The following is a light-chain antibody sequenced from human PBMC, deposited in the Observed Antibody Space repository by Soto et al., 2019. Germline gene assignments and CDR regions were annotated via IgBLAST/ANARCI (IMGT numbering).Light chain of an antibody. CDR2: LGS. CDR1: QSLLQSNGYNY. CDR3: MQALLTPYT. V-gene: IGKV2-28*01. J-gene: IGKJ2*01. Sequence: DIVMTQSPLSLPVTPGEPASISCRSSQSLLQSNGYNYLDWYLQKPGQSPQLLIYLGSTRSSGVPDRFSGSGSGTDFTLKISRVEAEDVGVYYCMQALLTPYTFGQGTKLEIK.